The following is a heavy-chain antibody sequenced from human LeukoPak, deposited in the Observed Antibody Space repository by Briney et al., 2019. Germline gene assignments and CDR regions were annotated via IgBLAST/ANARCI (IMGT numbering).Heavy chain of an antibody. CDR1: GGSISSSSDY. CDR3: ASSYYDFWSGPNDAFDI. Sequence: SETLSLTCTVSGGSISSSSDYWGWIRQPPGKGLEWIATIYYNGATQYNLSLKSRVTISIDTSRNQFSLKLSSVTAADTAVYYCASSYYDFWSGPNDAFDIWGQGTMVTVSS. CDR2: IYYNGAT. V-gene: IGHV4-39*07. J-gene: IGHJ3*02. D-gene: IGHD3-3*01.